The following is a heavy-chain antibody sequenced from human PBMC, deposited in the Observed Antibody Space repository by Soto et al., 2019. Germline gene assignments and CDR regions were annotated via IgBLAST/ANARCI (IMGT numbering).Heavy chain of an antibody. Sequence: QVQLMQSGDLVKKPGSSVRVSCKSSGGTFSSYAISWVRQAPGQVLEWTGGIIPILGTANYAQKFQGRVTITADESTSTAYMDLSSLRSEDTAVYYCARGAEGVGATDDYFDYWGQGTLVTVSS. J-gene: IGHJ4*02. CDR3: ARGAEGVGATDDYFDY. D-gene: IGHD1-26*01. V-gene: IGHV1-69*12. CDR2: IIPILGTA. CDR1: GGTFSSYA.